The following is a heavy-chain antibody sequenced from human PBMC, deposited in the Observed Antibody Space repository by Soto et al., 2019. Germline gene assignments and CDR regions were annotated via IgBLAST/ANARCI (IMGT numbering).Heavy chain of an antibody. CDR3: AKDRAVAGGY. J-gene: IGHJ4*02. CDR2: ISYDGSNK. CDR1: GFTFSSYG. Sequence: QVQLVESGGGVVQPGRSLRLSCAASGFTFSSYGMHWVRQAPGKGLEWVAVISYDGSNKYYADSVKGRFTISRDNSKNTLYLQMNSLRAEDTAVYYCAKDRAVAGGYWGQGTLVTVSP. D-gene: IGHD6-19*01. V-gene: IGHV3-30*18.